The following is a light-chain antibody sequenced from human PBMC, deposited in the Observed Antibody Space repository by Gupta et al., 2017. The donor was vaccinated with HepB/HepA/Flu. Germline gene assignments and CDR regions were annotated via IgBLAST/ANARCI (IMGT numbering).Light chain of an antibody. Sequence: QSVLTQPPSASGAPGQRVTISCSGSSSNIGSNAVNWYQQLPGTAPKLIIYLNNQRPSGVPDRFSGSKSGTSASLAISGLQSEDEADYDCAAWDVSLNGGVFGGGTKLTVL. CDR3: AAWDVSLNGGV. CDR2: LNN. V-gene: IGLV1-44*01. J-gene: IGLJ3*02. CDR1: SSNIGSNA.